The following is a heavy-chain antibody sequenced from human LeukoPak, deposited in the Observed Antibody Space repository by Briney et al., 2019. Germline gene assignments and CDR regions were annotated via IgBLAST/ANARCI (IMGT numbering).Heavy chain of an antibody. Sequence: PGGSLRLSCAASGFTFDDYAMHWVRQAPGKGLEWVSGISWNSGSIGYADSVKGRFTISRDNAKNSLYLQMNSLRAEDMALYYCAKSVSGNYAGYFDYWGQGTLVTVSS. J-gene: IGHJ4*02. CDR1: GFTFDDYA. D-gene: IGHD1-26*01. CDR3: AKSVSGNYAGYFDY. V-gene: IGHV3-9*03. CDR2: ISWNSGSI.